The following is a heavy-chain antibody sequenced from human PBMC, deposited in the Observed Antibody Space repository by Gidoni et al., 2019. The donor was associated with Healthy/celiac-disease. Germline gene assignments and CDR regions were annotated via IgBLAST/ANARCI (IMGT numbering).Heavy chain of an antibody. CDR1: GYTFTSYA. D-gene: IGHD6-19*01. V-gene: IGHV1-3*01. J-gene: IGHJ6*02. Sequence: QVQLVQSRAEVKTPGASVKVSCKASGYTFTSYAMHWVRQAPGQRLEWMGWINAGNGNTKYSQKFQGRVTITRDTSASTAYMELSSLRSEDTAVYYCASSPLGVAVAGTYYYYYYGMDVWGQGTTVTVSS. CDR3: ASSPLGVAVAGTYYYYYYGMDV. CDR2: INAGNGNT.